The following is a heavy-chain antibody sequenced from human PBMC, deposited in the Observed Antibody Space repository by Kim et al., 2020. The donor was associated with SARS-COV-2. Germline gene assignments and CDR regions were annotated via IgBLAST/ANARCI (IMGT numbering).Heavy chain of an antibody. Sequence: ASVKVSCKASGYTFTSYYMHWVRQAPGQGLEWMGIINPSGGSTSYAQKFQGRVTMTRDTSTSTVYMELSSLRSEDTAVYYCARDVLRGRSGSYSYYYYGMDVWGQGTTVTVSS. CDR1: GYTFTSYY. V-gene: IGHV1-46*01. CDR3: ARDVLRGRSGSYSYYYYGMDV. CDR2: INPSGGST. D-gene: IGHD1-26*01. J-gene: IGHJ6*02.